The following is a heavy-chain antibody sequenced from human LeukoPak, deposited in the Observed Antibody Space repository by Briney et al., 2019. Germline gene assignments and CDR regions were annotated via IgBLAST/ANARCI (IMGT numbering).Heavy chain of an antibody. CDR1: GGTFSSYA. CDR2: IIPIFGTA. J-gene: IGHJ4*02. V-gene: IGHV1-69*01. CDR3: AGADYYDSSGYYYYFDY. Sequence: ASVKVSCKASGGTFSSYAISWVRQAPGQGLEWMGGIIPIFGTANYAQKFQGRATITADESTSTAYMELSSLRSEDTAVYYCAGADYYDSSGYYYYFDYWGQGTLVTVSS. D-gene: IGHD3-22*01.